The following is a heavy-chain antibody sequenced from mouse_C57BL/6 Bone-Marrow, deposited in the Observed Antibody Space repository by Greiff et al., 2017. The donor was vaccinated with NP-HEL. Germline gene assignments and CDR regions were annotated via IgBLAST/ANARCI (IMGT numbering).Heavy chain of an antibody. J-gene: IGHJ2*01. CDR1: GYTFTSYW. Sequence: VQLQQPGAELVMPGASVKLSCKASGYTFTSYWMHWVKQRPGQGLEWIGEIDPSDSYTNYNQKFKGKSTLTVDKSSSTAYMQLSSLTSEDSAVYCGARGGNCLYYFDVWGKGTTLTVSS. CDR3: ARGGNCLYYFDV. D-gene: IGHD2-1*01. V-gene: IGHV1-69*01. CDR2: IDPSDSYT.